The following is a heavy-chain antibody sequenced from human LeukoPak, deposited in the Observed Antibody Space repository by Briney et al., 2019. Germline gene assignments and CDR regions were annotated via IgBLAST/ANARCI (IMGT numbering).Heavy chain of an antibody. CDR3: ARTGTGGYSYGYYFDY. CDR1: GYTFTSYG. D-gene: IGHD5-18*01. CDR2: ISAYNGNT. J-gene: IGHJ4*02. Sequence: ASVKVSCKASGYTFTSYGISWVRQAPGQGLEWMGWISAYNGNTNYAQKLQGRVTMTTDTSTSTAYMELRSLRSDDTAVYYCARTGTGGYSYGYYFDYWGQGTLVTVSS. V-gene: IGHV1-18*01.